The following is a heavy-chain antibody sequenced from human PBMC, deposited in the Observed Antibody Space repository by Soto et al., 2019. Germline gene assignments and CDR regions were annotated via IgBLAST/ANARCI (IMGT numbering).Heavy chain of an antibody. CDR2: INHSGST. CDR3: ARGLLEWLSSNWFDP. V-gene: IGHV4-34*01. D-gene: IGHD3-3*01. Sequence: SETLSLTCAVYGGSFSGYYWSWIRQPPGKGLEWIGEINHSGSTNYNPSLKSRVTISVDTSKNQFSLKLSSVTAADTAVYYCARGLLEWLSSNWFDPWAREPWSPSPQ. CDR1: GGSFSGYY. J-gene: IGHJ5*02.